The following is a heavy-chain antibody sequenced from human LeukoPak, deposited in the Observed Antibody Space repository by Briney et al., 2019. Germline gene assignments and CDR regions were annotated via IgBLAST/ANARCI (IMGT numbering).Heavy chain of an antibody. CDR1: GGSISSGSYY. D-gene: IGHD6-13*01. CDR3: ASVPAAAGSWPWFDP. CDR2: IYTSGST. Sequence: PSETLSLTCTVSGGSISSGSYYWSWIRQPAGKGLEWIGRIYTSGSTNYNPSLKSRVTISVDTSKNQFSLKLSSVTAADTAVYYCASVPAAAGSWPWFDPWGQGTLVTVSS. J-gene: IGHJ5*02. V-gene: IGHV4-61*02.